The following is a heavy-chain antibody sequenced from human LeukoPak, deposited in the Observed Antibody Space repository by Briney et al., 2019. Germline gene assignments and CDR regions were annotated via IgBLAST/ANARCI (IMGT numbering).Heavy chain of an antibody. CDR1: GFTFSSYS. CDR2: ISSSSSYI. V-gene: IGHV3-21*01. CDR3: ARDLLVAAAGEDWFDP. D-gene: IGHD6-13*01. Sequence: GGSLRLSCAASGFTFSSYSMNWVRQAPGKGLEWVSSISSSSSYIYYADSVKGRFTISRDNAKNSLYLQMNSLRAEDTAVYYCARDLLVAAAGEDWFDPWGQGTLVTVSS. J-gene: IGHJ5*02.